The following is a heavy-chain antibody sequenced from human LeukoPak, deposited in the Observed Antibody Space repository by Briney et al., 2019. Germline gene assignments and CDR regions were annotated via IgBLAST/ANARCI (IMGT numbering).Heavy chain of an antibody. J-gene: IGHJ4*01. CDR2: LSGSGITT. Sequence: GGSLRLSCAASGFTFSNSAMSWVRQAPGEGLEWVSTLSGSGITTYYADSVKGRFTISRDNSKNTPCLQMNSLRAEDTAVYYCAQGIYSSGWSYFDYWGHGTLVTVSS. V-gene: IGHV3-23*01. CDR3: AQGIYSSGWSYFDY. D-gene: IGHD6-19*01. CDR1: GFTFSNSA.